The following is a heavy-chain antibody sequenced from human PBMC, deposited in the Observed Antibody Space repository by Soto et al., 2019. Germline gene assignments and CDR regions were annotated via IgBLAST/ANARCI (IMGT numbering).Heavy chain of an antibody. Sequence: QVQLQESGPGLVKPSETLSLTCTVSGASVNNRNYHWRWIRQPPGRGLEWIGQVQNGGTTEFDSSSLKRRLTFSIDASKNQFSLKLNSVTAADTAIYSCAVLLAGGGGDCNWCQGTLVTVSS. V-gene: IGHV4-61*01. CDR2: VQNGGTT. D-gene: IGHD2-21*02. J-gene: IGHJ4*02. CDR3: AVLLAGGGGDCN. CDR1: GASVNNRNYH.